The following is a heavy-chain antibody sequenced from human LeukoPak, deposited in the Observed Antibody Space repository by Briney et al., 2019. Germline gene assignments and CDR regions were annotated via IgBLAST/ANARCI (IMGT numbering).Heavy chain of an antibody. J-gene: IGHJ4*02. V-gene: IGHV1-46*01. CDR2: INPTGGST. CDR1: GYTFPSYF. Sequence: GASVKVSCKASGYTFPSYFMHWVRQAPGQGLEWMGIINPTGGSTTYAQKFQGRVTMTRDTSTSTAYMELSSLRSDDTAEYYCARTAARRFDYWGQGTLVTVSS. CDR3: ARTAARRFDY. D-gene: IGHD6-6*01.